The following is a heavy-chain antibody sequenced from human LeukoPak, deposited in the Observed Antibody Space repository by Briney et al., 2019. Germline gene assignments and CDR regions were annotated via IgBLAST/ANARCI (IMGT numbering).Heavy chain of an antibody. D-gene: IGHD6-13*01. V-gene: IGHV1-46*01. J-gene: IGHJ6*03. Sequence: ASVKVSCKASGYTFTSYYMHWVRQAPGQGLEWMGIINPSGGSTSYAQKFQGRVTMTRDMSTSTVYMELSSLRSEDTAVYYCAAAGTQNYYYYYMDVWGKGTTVTVSS. CDR3: AAAGTQNYYYYYMDV. CDR2: INPSGGST. CDR1: GYTFTSYY.